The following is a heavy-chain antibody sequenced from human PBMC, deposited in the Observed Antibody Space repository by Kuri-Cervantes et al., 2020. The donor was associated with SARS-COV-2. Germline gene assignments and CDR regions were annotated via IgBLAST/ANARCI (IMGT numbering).Heavy chain of an antibody. CDR2: ISYDGSNK. J-gene: IGHJ4*02. CDR3: AGELGNYFDY. CDR1: GFTSNIYA. V-gene: IGHV3-30-3*01. Sequence: GGSLRLSCVASGFTSNIYAMTWVRQAPGKGLEWVAVISYDGSNKYYADSVKGRFTISRDNSKNALYLQMDSLRAEDKAVYYCAGELGNYFDYWGQGTLVTVSS. D-gene: IGHD7-27*01.